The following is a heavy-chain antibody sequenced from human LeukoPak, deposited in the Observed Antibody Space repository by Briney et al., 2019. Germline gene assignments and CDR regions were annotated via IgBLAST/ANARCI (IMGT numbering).Heavy chain of an antibody. J-gene: IGHJ4*02. D-gene: IGHD2-15*01. Sequence: PGESLKISCKSSGYRFISYWIGWVRQMPGKGPEWMGTIYPGDSNTRYSPSFQGQVTISVDESIDTAYLQWSGLKASDSAIYYCARRGYCSGNSCYHYDSWGQGTLVTVSS. CDR2: IYPGDSNT. V-gene: IGHV5-51*01. CDR1: GYRFISYW. CDR3: ARRGYCSGNSCYHYDS.